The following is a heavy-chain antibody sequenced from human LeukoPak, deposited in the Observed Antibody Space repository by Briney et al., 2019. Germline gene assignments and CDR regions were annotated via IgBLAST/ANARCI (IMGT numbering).Heavy chain of an antibody. D-gene: IGHD3-22*01. V-gene: IGHV3-23*01. CDR2: ISGSGGST. CDR3: AKGLATTITMIVVAPFDY. CDR1: GFTFSSYA. Sequence: PGGSLRLSCAASGFTFSSYAMSWVRQAPGKGLEWVSAISGSGGSTYYADSVKGRFTISRDNSKNTLYLQMNGLRAEDTAVYYCAKGLATTITMIVVAPFDYWGQGTLVTVSS. J-gene: IGHJ4*02.